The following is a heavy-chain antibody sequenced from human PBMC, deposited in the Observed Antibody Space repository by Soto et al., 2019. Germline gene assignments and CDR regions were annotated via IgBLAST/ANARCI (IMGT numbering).Heavy chain of an antibody. V-gene: IGHV3-30*04. Sequence: QVQLVESGGGVVQPGRSLRLSCAASGFTFSSYAMHWVRQAPGKGLEWVAVIWYDGSNKYYADSVKGRFTISRDNSKNTLFLQMSGLRADDTAVFYCAREGEGPDYWGQGTLVTVSS. D-gene: IGHD3-16*01. CDR3: AREGEGPDY. J-gene: IGHJ4*02. CDR1: GFTFSSYA. CDR2: IWYDGSNK.